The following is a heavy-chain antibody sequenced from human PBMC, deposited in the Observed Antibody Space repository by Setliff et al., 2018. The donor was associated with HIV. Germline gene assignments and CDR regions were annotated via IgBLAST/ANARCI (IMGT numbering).Heavy chain of an antibody. D-gene: IGHD2-15*01. CDR2: ISSSGSSI. CDR3: GRAPPYCSGGSCADY. CDR1: GFTFSSYT. J-gene: IGHJ4*02. Sequence: GGSLRLSCAASGFTFSSYTMNWVRQAPGKGLEWISYISSSGSSIYLANSVKGRFTVSRDNAKNSLYLQMNNLRAEDTAVYYCGRAPPYCSGGSCADYWGQGTLVTVSS. V-gene: IGHV3-48*04.